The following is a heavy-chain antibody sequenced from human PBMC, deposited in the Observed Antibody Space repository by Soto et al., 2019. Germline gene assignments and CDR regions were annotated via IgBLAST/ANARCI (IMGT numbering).Heavy chain of an antibody. D-gene: IGHD3-3*01. J-gene: IGHJ4*02. Sequence: QITLNESGPTVVRPTETLTLTCRFSGFSLTTSGVGVGWIRQSPGKAPEWLALIYWDDGKRYSASLKSRLTITTDTANNQVVPTVSDLDPMDTATYYCAHRVLRTVFGLVTTAAIYFDFWGQGTPVAVSS. CDR1: GFSLTTSGVG. CDR2: IYWDDGK. CDR3: AHRVLRTVFGLVTTAAIYFDF. V-gene: IGHV2-5*02.